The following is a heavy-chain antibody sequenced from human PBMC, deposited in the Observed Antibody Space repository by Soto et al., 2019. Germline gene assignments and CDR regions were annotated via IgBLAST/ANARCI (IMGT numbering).Heavy chain of an antibody. CDR3: ARVVGALGHLVDP. Sequence: QVQLVQSGAEVKKPGASVTVSCKASGYTFTSYGLSWVRQAPGQGLEWMGRISAYNYNTNYAHKLQGRVTMTTDTPTSTAYVELRSLRSADTAVYYCARVVGALGHLVDPWGQGTLVTVSS. D-gene: IGHD1-26*01. CDR1: GYTFTSYG. J-gene: IGHJ5*02. CDR2: ISAYNYNT. V-gene: IGHV1-18*01.